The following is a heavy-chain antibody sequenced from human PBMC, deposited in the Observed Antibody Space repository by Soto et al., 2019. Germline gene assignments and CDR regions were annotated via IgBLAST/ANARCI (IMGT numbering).Heavy chain of an antibody. J-gene: IGHJ4*02. D-gene: IGHD5-18*01. CDR1: GFTFTDFN. CDR3: ARDRSEGYSSRPYYFDS. V-gene: IGHV3-21*01. CDR2: ISGSNNYR. Sequence: GGSLRLSCASSGFTFTDFNMNWVRQAPGKGLEWVSSISGSNNYRYYADSLKGRFTISRDNAKNSLFLQMNSLRAEDTAVYYCARDRSEGYSSRPYYFDSWGQGTLVTVSS.